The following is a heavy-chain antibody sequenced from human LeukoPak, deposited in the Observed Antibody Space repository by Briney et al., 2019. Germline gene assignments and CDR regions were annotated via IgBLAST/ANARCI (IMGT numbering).Heavy chain of an antibody. CDR2: IYYAGST. V-gene: IGHV4-39*07. D-gene: IGHD3-3*01. Sequence: SETLSLTCTVSGGSINSGTYYWGWIRQPPGKGLEWIGSIYYAGSTYYNESLKTRVTISIDTSKNQLFLKLRSVTAADTAVYYCARDGGLRFLEWLSPPNWFDPWGQGTLVTVSS. CDR3: ARDGGLRFLEWLSPPNWFDP. CDR1: GGSINSGTYY. J-gene: IGHJ5*02.